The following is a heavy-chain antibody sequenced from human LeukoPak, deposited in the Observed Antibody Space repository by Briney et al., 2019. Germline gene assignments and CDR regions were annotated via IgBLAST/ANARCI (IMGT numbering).Heavy chain of an antibody. J-gene: IGHJ4*02. CDR3: AKDNYYDSSGYLDY. CDR2: ISWNSGSI. Sequence: PGRSLRLSCAASGFTFDDYAMHWVRQAPGKGLEWVSGISWNSGSIGYADSVKGRFTISRDNAKNSLYLQMNSLRAEDMALYYCAKDNYYDSSGYLDYWRQGTLVTVSS. D-gene: IGHD3-22*01. V-gene: IGHV3-9*03. CDR1: GFTFDDYA.